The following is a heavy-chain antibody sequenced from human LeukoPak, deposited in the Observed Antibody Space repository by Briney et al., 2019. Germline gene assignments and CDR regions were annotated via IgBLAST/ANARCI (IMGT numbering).Heavy chain of an antibody. V-gene: IGHV3-66*01. CDR3: AREPQGDSSGYDAFDV. Sequence: SGGSLRLSCSASGFTFSGYSMNWVRQAPGKGLEWVSVIYSGGSTYYADSVKGRFTLSRDSSKNTLFLQMNSLRAEDTAVYYCAREPQGDSSGYDAFDVWGQGTLVTVSS. CDR2: IYSGGST. D-gene: IGHD3-22*01. CDR1: GFTFSGYS. J-gene: IGHJ3*01.